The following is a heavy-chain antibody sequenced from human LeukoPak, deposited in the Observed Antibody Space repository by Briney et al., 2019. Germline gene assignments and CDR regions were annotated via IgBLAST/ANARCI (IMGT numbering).Heavy chain of an antibody. CDR1: GGSTSGYY. CDR2: IYTSGST. D-gene: IGHD1-26*01. J-gene: IGHJ4*02. V-gene: IGHV4-4*07. Sequence: PSETLSLTCTVSGGSTSGYYWSWIRQPAGKGLEWIGRIYTSGSTNYNASLKSRVSMSVDTSKNQFSLKLSSVTAADTAVFYCARENSGSYREFDYWGQGTLVTVSS. CDR3: ARENSGSYREFDY.